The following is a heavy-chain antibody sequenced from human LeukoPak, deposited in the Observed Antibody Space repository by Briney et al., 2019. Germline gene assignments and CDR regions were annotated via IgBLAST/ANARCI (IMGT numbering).Heavy chain of an antibody. J-gene: IGHJ5*02. CDR2: ISAYNGNT. CDR1: GYTFTSYG. D-gene: IGHD2-2*01. V-gene: IGHV1-18*01. Sequence: GASVTVSCKASGYTFTSYGISWLRQAPGQGLEWMGWISAYNGNTNYAQKLQGRVTMTTDTSTSTAYMELRSLRSDDTAVYYCARGLGYCSSTSCFGGWFDPWGQGTLVTVS. CDR3: ARGLGYCSSTSCFGGWFDP.